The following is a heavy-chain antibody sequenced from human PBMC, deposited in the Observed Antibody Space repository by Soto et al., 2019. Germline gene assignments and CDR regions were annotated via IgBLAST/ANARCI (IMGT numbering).Heavy chain of an antibody. CDR3: VKELHDNSGSPLYYFDS. CDR1: GFSVSTNY. J-gene: IGHJ4*02. CDR2: IFTGGDT. V-gene: IGHV3-53*01. Sequence: GGSLRLSCAASGFSVSTNYMSWVRQAPGRGLEWVSVIFTGGDTYSADSVKGRFTMSRDSSRTTLYLQMNSLRAEDTAVYYCVKELHDNSGSPLYYFDSWGPGTLVTVSS. D-gene: IGHD3-22*01.